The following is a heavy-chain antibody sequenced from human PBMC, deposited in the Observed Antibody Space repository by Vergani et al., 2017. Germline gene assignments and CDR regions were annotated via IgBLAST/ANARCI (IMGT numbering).Heavy chain of an antibody. V-gene: IGHV3-48*01. J-gene: IGHJ4*02. CDR3: AKDAPSSITILDY. CDR2: ISSSGSTI. Sequence: VQLVESGGGVVQPGRSLRLSCAASGFTFSSYGMHWIRQAPGKGLEWVSYISSSGSTIYYADSVKGRFTISRDNSKNTLYLQMNSLRAEDTAVYYCAKDAPSSITILDYWGQGTLVTVSS. CDR1: GFTFSSYG. D-gene: IGHD3-3*01.